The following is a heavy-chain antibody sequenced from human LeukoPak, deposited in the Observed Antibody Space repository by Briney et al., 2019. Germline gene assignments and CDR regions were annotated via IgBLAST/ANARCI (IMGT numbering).Heavy chain of an antibody. Sequence: ASVKVSCKASGYTFTGYYMHWVRQAPGQGLEWMGWINPNSGGTNYAQKLQGRVTMTTDTSTSTAYMELRSLRSDDTAVYYCARFLTPHYYYGSGSPGAFDIWGQGTMVTVSS. V-gene: IGHV1-2*02. CDR2: INPNSGGT. J-gene: IGHJ3*02. CDR3: ARFLTPHYYYGSGSPGAFDI. D-gene: IGHD3-10*01. CDR1: GYTFTGYY.